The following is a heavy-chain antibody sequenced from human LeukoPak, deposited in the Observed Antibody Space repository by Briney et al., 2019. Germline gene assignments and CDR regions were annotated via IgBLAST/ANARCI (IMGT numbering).Heavy chain of an antibody. V-gene: IGHV1-8*03. Sequence: ASVKVSCKASGYTSTSYDINWVRQATGQGLEWTGWMNPNSGNTGYAQKFQGRVTITRNTSISTAYMELSSLRSEDTAVYYCARGRRYCSSTSCFYFDYWGQGTLVTVSS. CDR3: ARGRRYCSSTSCFYFDY. D-gene: IGHD2-2*01. J-gene: IGHJ4*02. CDR1: GYTSTSYD. CDR2: MNPNSGNT.